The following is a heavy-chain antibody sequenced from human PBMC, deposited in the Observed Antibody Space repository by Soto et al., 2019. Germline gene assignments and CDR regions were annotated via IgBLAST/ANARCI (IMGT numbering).Heavy chain of an antibody. CDR2: IIPILGIA. CDR1: GGTFSSYT. V-gene: IGHV1-69*02. D-gene: IGHD6-13*01. Sequence: KVSCKASGGTFSSYTISWVRQAPGQGLEWMGRIIPILGIANYAQKFQGRVTITADKSTSTAYMELSSLRSEDTAVYYCARGLGGQQLVPGDDYWGQGTLVTVSS. CDR3: ARGLGGQQLVPGDDY. J-gene: IGHJ4*02.